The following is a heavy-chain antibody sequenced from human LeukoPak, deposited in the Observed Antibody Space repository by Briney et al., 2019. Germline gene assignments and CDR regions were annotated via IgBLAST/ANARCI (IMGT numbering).Heavy chain of an antibody. Sequence: GGPLRLSCAASGFMFTSYSMNWVRQAPGKGLEWVAYISSPSTNIYYVDSVKGRFTISRDNTKNSLYLQMNCLMHEHTAVDYCARESYWGSSGKGFDCWGQGTLVTVSS. CDR3: ARESYWGSSGKGFDC. D-gene: IGHD7-27*01. V-gene: IGHV3-48*02. CDR2: ISSPSTNI. CDR1: GFMFTSYS. J-gene: IGHJ4*02.